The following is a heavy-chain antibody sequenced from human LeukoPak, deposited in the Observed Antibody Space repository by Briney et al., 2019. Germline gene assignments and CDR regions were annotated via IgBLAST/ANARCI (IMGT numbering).Heavy chain of an antibody. CDR1: GGSFSGYY. V-gene: IGHV4-34*01. CDR3: ARGNPYCGGDCYSLDAFDI. CDR2: INHSGST. D-gene: IGHD2-21*02. J-gene: IGHJ3*02. Sequence: SETLSLTCAVYGGSFSGYYWSWIRQPPGKGLEWIGEINHSGSTNYNPSLKSRVTTSVDTSKNQFSLKLSSVTAADTAVYYCARGNPYCGGDCYSLDAFDIWGQGTMVTVSS.